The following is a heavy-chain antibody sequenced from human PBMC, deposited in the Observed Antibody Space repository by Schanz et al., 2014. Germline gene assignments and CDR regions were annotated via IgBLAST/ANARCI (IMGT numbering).Heavy chain of an antibody. D-gene: IGHD1-1*01. V-gene: IGHV3-23*01. J-gene: IGHJ4*02. CDR3: ARDRRNADLDY. CDR2: ISGSGGST. Sequence: EVQLLESGGGLVQPGGSLRLSCATSGFSFSSYAINWVRQAPGKGLEWVSAISGSGGSTYYADSVKGRFTISRDNSKNTLYLQMNSLRAEDTAVYYCARDRRNADLDYWGQGTLVNVSS. CDR1: GFSFSSYA.